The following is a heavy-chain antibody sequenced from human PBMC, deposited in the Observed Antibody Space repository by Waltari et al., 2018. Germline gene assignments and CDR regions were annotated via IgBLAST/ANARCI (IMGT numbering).Heavy chain of an antibody. Sequence: EVQLVESGGGLIQPGGSLRLSCEASGLTVSSHSMSWVRQAPGKGLEWVSVIYSGGSTYYADSVKGRFTISRDNSKNTLYLQMNSLRAEDTAVYYCASLSSTVTTFDYWGQGTLVTVSS. D-gene: IGHD4-17*01. V-gene: IGHV3-53*01. CDR1: GLTVSSHS. CDR2: IYSGGST. CDR3: ASLSSTVTTFDY. J-gene: IGHJ4*02.